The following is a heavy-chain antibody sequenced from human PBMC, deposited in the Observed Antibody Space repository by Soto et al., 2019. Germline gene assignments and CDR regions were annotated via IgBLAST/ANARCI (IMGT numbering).Heavy chain of an antibody. CDR2: IYTSGST. CDR1: GGSISSYY. V-gene: IGHV4-4*07. CDR3: ARGTYYDFWSGYYTDYYYYGMDV. D-gene: IGHD3-3*01. Sequence: PSETLSLTCTVSGGSISSYYWSWIRQPAGKGLEWIGRIYTSGSTNYNPSLKSRVTMSVDTSKNQFSLKLSSVTAADTAVYYCARGTYYDFWSGYYTDYYYYGMDVWGQGTTVTVSS. J-gene: IGHJ6*02.